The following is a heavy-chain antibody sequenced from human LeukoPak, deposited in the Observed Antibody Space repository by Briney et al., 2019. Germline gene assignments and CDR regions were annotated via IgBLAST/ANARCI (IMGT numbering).Heavy chain of an antibody. J-gene: IGHJ4*02. CDR3: ARVASSGWDYYLDD. CDR1: GGSISSYY. D-gene: IGHD6-19*01. Sequence: PSETLSLTCTVSGGSISSYYWSWIRQPPGKGLEWIGYIYYSGSTNYNPSLKSRVTISVDTSKNQFSLKLSSVTAADTAVYYCARVASSGWDYYLDDWGKGTLVTVSS. V-gene: IGHV4-59*01. CDR2: IYYSGST.